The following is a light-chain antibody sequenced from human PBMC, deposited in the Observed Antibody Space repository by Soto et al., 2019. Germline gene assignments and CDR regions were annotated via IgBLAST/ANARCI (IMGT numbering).Light chain of an antibody. V-gene: IGKV1-39*01. CDR2: SAS. J-gene: IGKJ2*01. CDR3: HQRSSTPHT. CDR1: QAINTY. Sequence: DIQMTQSPSSLSASLGDRVTITCRASQAINTYLHWFQQRPGGAPKLLIYSASSLQTGVPPRFIGSGSWTHFTLTISGLQAEVFATYYCHQRSSTPHTFGQGTIVEIK.